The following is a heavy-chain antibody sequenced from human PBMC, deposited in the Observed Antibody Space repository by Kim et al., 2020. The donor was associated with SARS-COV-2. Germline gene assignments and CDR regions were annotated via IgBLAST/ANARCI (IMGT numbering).Heavy chain of an antibody. Sequence: NTNYNPSLKSRVTISVDTSKNQFSLKLSSVTAADTAVYYCARDQDWYFDLWGRGTLVTVSS. J-gene: IGHJ2*01. CDR2: NT. V-gene: IGHV4-59*01. CDR3: ARDQDWYFDL.